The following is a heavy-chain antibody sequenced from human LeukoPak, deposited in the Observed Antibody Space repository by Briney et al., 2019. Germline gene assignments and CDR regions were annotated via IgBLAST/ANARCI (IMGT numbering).Heavy chain of an antibody. CDR1: GFTFSSYS. J-gene: IGHJ4*02. D-gene: IGHD2-2*02. CDR2: ISSSSSTI. V-gene: IGHV3-48*01. Sequence: GGSLRLSCAASGFTFSSYSMNWVRQAPGKGLEWVSYISSSSSTIYYADSVKGRFTISRDNAKNSLYLQMNSLRAEDPAVYYCAREDCSSTSCYNADYWGQGTLVTVFS. CDR3: AREDCSSTSCYNADY.